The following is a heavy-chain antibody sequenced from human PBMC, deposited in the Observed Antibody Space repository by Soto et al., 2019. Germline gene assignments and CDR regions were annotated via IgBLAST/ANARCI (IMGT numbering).Heavy chain of an antibody. J-gene: IGHJ5*02. CDR1: GGSISSSSYY. CDR2: IYYSGST. Sequence: SETLSLTCAVSGGSISSSSYYWGWIRQPPGKGLEWIGSIYYSGSTYYNPSLKSRVTISVDTSKNQFSLKLSSVTAADTAVYYCARHEYFDWFEGNWFDPWGQGTLVTVSS. CDR3: ARHEYFDWFEGNWFDP. D-gene: IGHD3-9*01. V-gene: IGHV4-39*01.